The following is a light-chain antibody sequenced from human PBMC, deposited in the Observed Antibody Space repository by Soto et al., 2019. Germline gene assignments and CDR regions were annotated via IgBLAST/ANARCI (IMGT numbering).Light chain of an antibody. V-gene: IGLV2-14*03. CDR3: SSYTATTTSYV. Sequence: QSALAQPASVSESPGQSITISCTGTNSDVGGYNYVSWYQQHPGKVPKLMIYDVSNRPSGVSNRFSGSKSGNTASLIISGLQAEDEADYYCSSYTATTTSYVFGTGTKVTVL. CDR1: NSDVGGYNY. J-gene: IGLJ1*01. CDR2: DVS.